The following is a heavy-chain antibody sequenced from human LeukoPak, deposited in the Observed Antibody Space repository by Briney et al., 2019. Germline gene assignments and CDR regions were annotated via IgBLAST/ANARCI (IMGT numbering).Heavy chain of an antibody. CDR3: ARDALRWFDP. V-gene: IGHV4-61*02. CDR1: GGSISSGSYY. CDR2: IYTSGST. Sequence: SETLSLTWTVSGGSISSGSYYWSWIRQPAGKGLEWIGRIYTSGSTNYNPSLKSRVTMSVDTSKNQFSLKLSSVTAADTAVYYCARDALRWFDPWGRGTLVTVSS. J-gene: IGHJ5*02.